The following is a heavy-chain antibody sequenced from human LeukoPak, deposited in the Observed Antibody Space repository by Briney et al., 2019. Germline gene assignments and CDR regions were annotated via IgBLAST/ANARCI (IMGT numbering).Heavy chain of an antibody. D-gene: IGHD2-2*01. J-gene: IGHJ3*01. V-gene: IGHV3-30*03. Sequence: PGGSLRLSCAGSGFTFSNFGIHWVRQAPGKGLEWVSVISYDGNKRYYADSVKGRFTISRDNSKNTLYLQMNSLRIDDMAVYYCARGEYCSRTNCYYRPFDLWGLGTKVTVFS. CDR1: GFTFSNFG. CDR2: ISYDGNKR. CDR3: ARGEYCSRTNCYYRPFDL.